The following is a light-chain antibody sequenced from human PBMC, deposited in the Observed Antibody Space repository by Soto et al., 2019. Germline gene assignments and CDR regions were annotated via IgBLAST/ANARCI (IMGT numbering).Light chain of an antibody. CDR1: SSDVGNYNF. J-gene: IGLJ1*01. V-gene: IGLV2-14*03. CDR2: DVS. Sequence: QFALTQPASVSGSPGQSIAISCTGTSSDVGNYNFVSWYQQHPGKAPKLMIYDVSNRPSGISNRFSGSKSGNTASLTISGLQAEDEADYYCCSYTTSSTYVFGTGTQLTVL. CDR3: CSYTTSSTYV.